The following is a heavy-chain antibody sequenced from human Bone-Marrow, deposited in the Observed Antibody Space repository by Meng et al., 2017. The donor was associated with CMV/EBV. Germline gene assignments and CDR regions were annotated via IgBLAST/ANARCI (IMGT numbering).Heavy chain of an antibody. CDR2: IYYSGST. V-gene: IGHV4-39*07. CDR3: ARGVVVVAVRN. J-gene: IGHJ4*02. CDR1: GGSISSSSYY. Sequence: SETLSLTCTVSGGSISSSSYYWGWIRQPPGKGLEWTGSIYYSGSTYYNPSLKSRVTISVDTSKNQFSLKLSSVTAADTAVYYCARGVVVVAVRNWGQGTLVTVSS. D-gene: IGHD2-15*01.